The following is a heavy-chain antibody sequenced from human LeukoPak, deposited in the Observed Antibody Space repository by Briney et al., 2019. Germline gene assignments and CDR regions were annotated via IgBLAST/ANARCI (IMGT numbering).Heavy chain of an antibody. CDR3: SNWYGY. Sequence: GGSLRLSCAASGFSFSSYGMHWVRQAPGKGLEYVSAISSNGGSTYYANSVRSRFTISRDNSKNTVYLQMGSLRAEDMAVYYCSNWYGYWGQGTLVTVSS. J-gene: IGHJ5*01. V-gene: IGHV3-64*01. CDR2: ISSNGGST. CDR1: GFSFSSYG.